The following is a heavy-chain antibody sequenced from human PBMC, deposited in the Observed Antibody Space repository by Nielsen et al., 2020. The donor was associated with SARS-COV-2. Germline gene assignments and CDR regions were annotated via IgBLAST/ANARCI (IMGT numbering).Heavy chain of an antibody. CDR3: ARAVGDDYVWGSYHPPRVDR. CDR1: GYSFTSCG. CDR2: ISRNNDNT. Sequence: ASVKVSCKASGYSFTSCGISWVRQAPGQGLEWMGWISRNNDNTKYAQKFQGRVTMTTDTSTSTAYMELRSLRSDDTAVYYCARAVGDDYVWGSYHPPRVDRWGQGTLVTVSS. J-gene: IGHJ5*02. D-gene: IGHD3-16*02. V-gene: IGHV1-18*01.